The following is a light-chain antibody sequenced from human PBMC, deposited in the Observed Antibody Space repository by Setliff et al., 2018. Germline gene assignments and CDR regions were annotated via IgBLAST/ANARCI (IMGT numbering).Light chain of an antibody. CDR1: SSDVGGYNY. CDR2: DVS. Sequence: ALTQPASVSGSPGQSITISCTGTSSDVGGYNYVSWYQQHPDKAPKLLIFDVSNRPSGVSNRFSGSKSGNTASLTISGLQAEDEADYYCSSYTSSSTQVFGTGTKVTVL. V-gene: IGLV2-14*03. CDR3: SSYTSSSTQV. J-gene: IGLJ1*01.